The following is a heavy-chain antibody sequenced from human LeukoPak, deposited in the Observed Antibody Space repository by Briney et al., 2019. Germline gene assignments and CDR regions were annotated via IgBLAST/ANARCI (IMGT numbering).Heavy chain of an antibody. V-gene: IGHV1-18*04. CDR2: ISAYNGNT. CDR3: ARAVGYYDILTGYSYNWFDP. CDR1: GYTFTSYG. Sequence: GASVKVSCKASGYTFTSYGISWVRQAPGQGLEWMGWISAYNGNTNYAQKLQGRVTVTTDTSTSTAYMELRSLRSDDTAVYYCARAVGYYDILTGYSYNWFDPWGQGTLVTVSS. D-gene: IGHD3-9*01. J-gene: IGHJ5*02.